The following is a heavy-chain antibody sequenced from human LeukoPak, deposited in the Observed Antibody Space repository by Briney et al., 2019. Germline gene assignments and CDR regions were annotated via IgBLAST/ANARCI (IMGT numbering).Heavy chain of an antibody. J-gene: IGHJ4*02. D-gene: IGHD1-14*01. CDR3: ARETDRNFDY. CDR2: INPSSGGT. V-gene: IGHV1-2*02. Sequence: ASVKVSCKASGYSFTGRYMHWVRQAAGQGLEWMGWINPSSGGTKYAQKFQGRVTMTRDTSISTAYMELSRLGSDDTAVYYCARETDRNFDYWGQGTLVTVSS. CDR1: GYSFTGRY.